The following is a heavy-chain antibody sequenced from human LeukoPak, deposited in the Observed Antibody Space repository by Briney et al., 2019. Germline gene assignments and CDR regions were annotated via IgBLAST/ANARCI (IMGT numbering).Heavy chain of an antibody. J-gene: IGHJ4*02. CDR2: ISGGGGST. V-gene: IGHV3-23*01. CDR3: ARAGLGSYYFDY. CDR1: GFTFSSYA. D-gene: IGHD6-19*01. Sequence: PGGSLRLSCAASGFTFSSYAMTWVRQAPGKGLEWVSAISGGGGSTYYADSVKGRFTISRDNSKNTLYLQMNSLRAEDTAVYYCARAGLGSYYFDYWGQGTLVTVSS.